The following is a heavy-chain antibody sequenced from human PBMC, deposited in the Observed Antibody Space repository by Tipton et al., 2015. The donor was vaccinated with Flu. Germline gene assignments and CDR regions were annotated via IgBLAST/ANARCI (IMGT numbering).Heavy chain of an antibody. CDR1: GGSISSYY. J-gene: IGHJ2*01. CDR2: IYYSGST. V-gene: IGHV4-59*08. D-gene: IGHD1-14*01. Sequence: TLSLTCTVSGGSISSYYWSWIRQPPGKGLEWIGYIYYSGSTNYNPSLKSRVTISVDTSKNQFSLKLSSVTAADTAVYYCARQPASIYRSSWYFDLWGRGTLVTVSS. CDR3: ARQPASIYRSSWYFDL.